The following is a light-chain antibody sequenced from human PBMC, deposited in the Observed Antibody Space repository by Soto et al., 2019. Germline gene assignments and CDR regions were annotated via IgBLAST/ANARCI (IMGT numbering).Light chain of an antibody. CDR2: EVT. V-gene: IGLV2-14*01. J-gene: IGLJ1*01. CDR3: SSYTTSSTRV. Sequence: QSALTKPAYVYGSPGQSIAISCPGSISDICIYKYVSWYQQHPGKVPKLIIYEVTNRPSGVSNRFSGSKSGNTASLTISGLQAEDEADYYCSSYTTSSTRVFGTGAKV. CDR1: ISDICIYKY.